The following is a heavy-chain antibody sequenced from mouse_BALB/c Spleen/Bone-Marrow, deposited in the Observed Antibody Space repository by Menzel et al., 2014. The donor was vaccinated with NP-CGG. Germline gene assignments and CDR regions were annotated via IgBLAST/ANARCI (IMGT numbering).Heavy chain of an antibody. Sequence: EVKLVESGGGLVQPGGSLKLSCAASGLDFSRYWMSWVRQAPGKGLQWIGEINPDSRTINYTPSLKDKFIISRDNAKNTLYLQMSKVRSEDTALYYCARGNYYGHLDYWGQGTTRTVSS. V-gene: IGHV4-1*02. J-gene: IGHJ2*01. D-gene: IGHD2-1*01. CDR2: INPDSRTI. CDR3: ARGNYYGHLDY. CDR1: GLDFSRYW.